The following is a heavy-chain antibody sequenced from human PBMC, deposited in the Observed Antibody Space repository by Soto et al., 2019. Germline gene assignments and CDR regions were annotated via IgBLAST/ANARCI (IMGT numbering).Heavy chain of an antibody. CDR2: IYWDDDK. Sequence: QITLKESGPTLVKPTQTLTLTCTFSGFSLSTSGVGVGWIRQPPGKALEWLALIYWDDDKRYSPSLKSRLTIPKDTSKNQVVLTMTNMDPVDTATYYCAHTTLGYCSSTSCAAYNWFDPWGQGTLVTVSS. D-gene: IGHD2-2*01. V-gene: IGHV2-5*02. CDR3: AHTTLGYCSSTSCAAYNWFDP. CDR1: GFSLSTSGVG. J-gene: IGHJ5*02.